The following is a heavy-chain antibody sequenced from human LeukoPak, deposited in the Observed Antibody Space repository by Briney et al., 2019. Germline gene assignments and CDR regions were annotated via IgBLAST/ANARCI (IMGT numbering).Heavy chain of an antibody. CDR3: ARDRPHRIAAAGTAHDY. J-gene: IGHJ4*02. CDR1: GFTFSSYS. D-gene: IGHD6-13*01. CDR2: ISSSSSYI. V-gene: IGHV3-21*01. Sequence: GGSLRLSCAASGFTFSSYSMNWVRQAPGKGLEWVSSISSSSSYIYYADSVKGRFTISRDNAKNSVYLQMNSLRAEDTAVYYCARDRPHRIAAAGTAHDYWGQGTLVTVSS.